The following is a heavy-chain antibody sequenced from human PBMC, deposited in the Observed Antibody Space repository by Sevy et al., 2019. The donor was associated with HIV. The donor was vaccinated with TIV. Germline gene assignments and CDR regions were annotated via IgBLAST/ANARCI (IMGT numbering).Heavy chain of an antibody. J-gene: IGHJ4*02. CDR1: GGSITSLY. D-gene: IGHD1-26*01. CDR2: IYYNGHI. Sequence: SETLSLTCTVPGGSITSLYWNWIRQPPGKGLEWIANIYYNGHINYNPSLKSRVTLSLDTSKIQFSLRLSSVTAADTAMYYCAGENAWGRGYSWGQGTLVTVSS. V-gene: IGHV4-59*08. CDR3: AGENAWGRGYS.